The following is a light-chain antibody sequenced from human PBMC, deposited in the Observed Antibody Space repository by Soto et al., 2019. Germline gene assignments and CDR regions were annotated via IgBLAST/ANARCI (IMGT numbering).Light chain of an antibody. V-gene: IGLV2-14*03. CDR3: SSYSSNNILSYV. CDR1: SNDVGGYKY. CDR2: EVN. J-gene: IGLJ1*01. Sequence: QSVLTQPASVSGAPGQSITISCTGTSNDVGGYKYVSWYQQRPGTAPKLIMFEVNNRPSGVSDRFSGSRSANTASLTISGLQAQDEADYYCSSYSSNNILSYVFGTGTKVTAL.